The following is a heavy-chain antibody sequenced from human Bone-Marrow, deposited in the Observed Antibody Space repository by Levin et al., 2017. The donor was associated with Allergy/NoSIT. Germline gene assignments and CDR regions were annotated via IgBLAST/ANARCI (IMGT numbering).Heavy chain of an antibody. CDR3: ARDKSGTYCARFDY. Sequence: GGSLRLSCAASEFTFSSYWMHWVRQVPGKGLVWVSRINSDGSTTTYADSVKGRFTISRDNAKNTLYLQMSSLRAEDTAVYYCARDKSGTYCARFDYWGQGTLVTVSS. D-gene: IGHD1-26*01. J-gene: IGHJ4*02. CDR2: INSDGSTT. V-gene: IGHV3-74*01. CDR1: EFTFSSYW.